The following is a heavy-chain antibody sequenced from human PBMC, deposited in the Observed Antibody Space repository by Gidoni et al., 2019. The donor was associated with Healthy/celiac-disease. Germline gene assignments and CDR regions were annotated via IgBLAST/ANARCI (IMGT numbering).Heavy chain of an antibody. D-gene: IGHD2-2*01. J-gene: IGHJ4*02. CDR2: IYYSGST. Sequence: QLQLQESGPGLVKPSETLSLTCTVSGGSISSSSYYWGWIRQPPGKGLEWIGSIYYSGSTYYNPSLKSRVTISVDTSKNQFSLKLSSVTAADTAVYYCARSGVPTERPFDYWGQGTLVTVSS. CDR3: ARSGVPTERPFDY. V-gene: IGHV4-39*01. CDR1: GGSISSSSYY.